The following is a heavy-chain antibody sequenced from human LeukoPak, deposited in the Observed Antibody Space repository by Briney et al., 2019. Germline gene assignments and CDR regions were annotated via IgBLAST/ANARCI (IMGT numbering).Heavy chain of an antibody. D-gene: IGHD3-9*01. Sequence: GGSLRLSCAASGFTFSSYWMAWVRQPPGKGLEWVASVGEDGSEKHYVDSVKGRFTISRDNAKNSVYLQMNSLRSEDTAIYYCVRADWFSLDYWGQGTLITVSS. J-gene: IGHJ4*02. V-gene: IGHV3-7*04. CDR2: VGEDGSEK. CDR3: VRADWFSLDY. CDR1: GFTFSSYW.